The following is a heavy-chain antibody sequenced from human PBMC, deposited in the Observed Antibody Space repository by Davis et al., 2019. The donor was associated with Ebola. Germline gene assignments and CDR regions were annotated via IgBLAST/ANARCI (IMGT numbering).Heavy chain of an antibody. Sequence: SVKVSCKSSGDSFSSFPITWVRQAPGQGPEWMGEIIPMFGTTNYAQKFQGRVTITADESMSTAYIELSSLRLEDTAMYYCAARELKRMYNWFDPWGQGSLVTVSS. CDR2: IIPMFGTT. CDR1: GDSFSSFP. V-gene: IGHV1-69*13. CDR3: AARELKRMYNWFDP. J-gene: IGHJ5*02. D-gene: IGHD1-1*01.